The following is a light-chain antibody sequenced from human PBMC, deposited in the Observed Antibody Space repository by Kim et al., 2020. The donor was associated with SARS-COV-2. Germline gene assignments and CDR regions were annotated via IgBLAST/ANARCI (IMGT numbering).Light chain of an antibody. V-gene: IGKV1-6*01. CDR3: LQNYNYPYT. CDR2: AAS. J-gene: IGKJ2*01. Sequence: GSSDFIPCRVSPVIIDDLAWYQKKPGKASRLLIIAASSVQNGVSPRFSASGSGTNCSLTITSLQPADSATYYCLQNYNYPYTFGQGTRLEIK. CDR1: PVIIDD.